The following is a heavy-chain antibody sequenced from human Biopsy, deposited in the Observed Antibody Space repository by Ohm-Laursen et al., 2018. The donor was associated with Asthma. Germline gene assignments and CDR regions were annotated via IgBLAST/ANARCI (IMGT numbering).Heavy chain of an antibody. V-gene: IGHV1-69*04. J-gene: IGHJ4*02. CDR1: GGTFSNFA. CDR3: ARSYDTDSYPVLVLDY. D-gene: IGHD3-22*01. Sequence: SSVKVSCKDPGGTFSNFAISWVRQSPGHGLEWKGTILIKFDITSYAEKFQGRVTITADKSTSTTYMELSRLRSEDTAVYYCARSYDTDSYPVLVLDYWGQGTLVTVSS. CDR2: ILIKFDIT.